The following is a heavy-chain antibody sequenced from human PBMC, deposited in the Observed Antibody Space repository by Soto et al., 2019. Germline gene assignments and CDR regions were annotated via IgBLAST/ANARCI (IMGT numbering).Heavy chain of an antibody. CDR2: TNHSGST. Sequence: PLETLSLTCTVSGGSCSGYYWSWIRQPPGKGLEWIGETNHSGSTNYNPSLKSRVTISVDTSKNQFSLKLSSVTAADTAVYYCARGGSYWGGEYYYGMDVWGQGTTVTVSS. V-gene: IGHV4-34*01. J-gene: IGHJ6*02. CDR3: ARGGSYWGGEYYYGMDV. D-gene: IGHD1-26*01. CDR1: GGSCSGYY.